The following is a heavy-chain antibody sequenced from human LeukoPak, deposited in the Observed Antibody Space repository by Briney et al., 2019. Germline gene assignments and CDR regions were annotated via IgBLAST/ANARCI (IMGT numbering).Heavy chain of an antibody. D-gene: IGHD3/OR15-3a*01. V-gene: IGHV1-18*01. CDR1: GYTFSSHG. Sequence: ASVKVSCKTSGYTFSSHGISWVRQAPGQGLEWMGWISGYNDNTDYVEKFQGRVTMTTDPSTSTAYMELRSLRSDDTAVYYCAGDWTTTKGYFDNWGQGTLVTVSS. CDR2: ISGYNDNT. J-gene: IGHJ4*02. CDR3: AGDWTTTKGYFDN.